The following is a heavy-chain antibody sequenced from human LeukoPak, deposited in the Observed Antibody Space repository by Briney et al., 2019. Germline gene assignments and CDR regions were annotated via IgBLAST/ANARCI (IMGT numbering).Heavy chain of an antibody. D-gene: IGHD6-19*01. J-gene: IGHJ4*02. V-gene: IGHV4-34*01. CDR2: INDSEST. Sequence: SETLSLTCAVYGGSFSGYYWSWIRQPPGKGPEWIGEINDSESTNYNPSLKSRVTISVDTSKNQFSLKLSSVTAADTAMYYCANSVAVAAIDYWGQGTLVTVSS. CDR3: ANSVAVAAIDY. CDR1: GGSFSGYY.